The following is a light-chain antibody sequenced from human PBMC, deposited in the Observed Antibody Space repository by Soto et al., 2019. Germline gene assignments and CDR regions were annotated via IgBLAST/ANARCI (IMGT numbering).Light chain of an antibody. CDR1: SMDVGGYNY. CDR3: SSYTSSSTLYV. V-gene: IGLV2-14*03. J-gene: IGLJ1*01. Sequence: QSALTLPATVSASPGQSTTISCTATSMDVGGYNYVSWYQQHPGKAPKLMIYDVSNRPSGVSNRFSGSKSGNTASLTISGLQAEDEADYYCSSYTSSSTLYVFGTGTKLTVL. CDR2: DVS.